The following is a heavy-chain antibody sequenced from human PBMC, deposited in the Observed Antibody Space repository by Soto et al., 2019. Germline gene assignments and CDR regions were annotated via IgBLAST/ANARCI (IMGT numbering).Heavy chain of an antibody. CDR2: ISGSGGST. CDR3: AKDHFLNYDYIWGSPGNWFDP. J-gene: IGHJ5*02. D-gene: IGHD3-16*01. V-gene: IGHV3-23*01. Sequence: GSLRLSCAASGFTFSSYAISWVRQAPGKGLEWVSAISGSGGSTYYADSVKGRFTISRDNSKNTLYLQMNSLRAEDTAVYYCAKDHFLNYDYIWGSPGNWFDPWGQGTLVTVSS. CDR1: GFTFSSYA.